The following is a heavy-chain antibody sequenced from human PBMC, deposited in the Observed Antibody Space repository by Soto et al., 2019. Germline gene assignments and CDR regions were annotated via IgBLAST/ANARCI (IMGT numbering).Heavy chain of an antibody. Sequence: SETLSLTCAAYGGSFSGYYWSWIRQPPGKGLEWIGEINHSGSTNYNPSLKSRVTISVDTSKNQFSLKLSSVTAADTAVYYCAREWEIAAAGTWFRPWGQGTLVTVSS. D-gene: IGHD6-13*01. CDR1: GGSFSGYY. CDR2: INHSGST. V-gene: IGHV4-34*01. CDR3: AREWEIAAAGTWFRP. J-gene: IGHJ5*02.